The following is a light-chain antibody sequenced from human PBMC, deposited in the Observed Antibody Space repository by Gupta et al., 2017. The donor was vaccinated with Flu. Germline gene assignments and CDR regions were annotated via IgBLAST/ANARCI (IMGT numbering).Light chain of an antibody. V-gene: IGLV2-11*01. CDR2: DVT. CDR1: SNDVGRSNH. J-gene: IGLJ1*01. Sequence: QSAPTQPRSVSGSPGQSVTISCTGTSNDVGRSNHVSWYEQRQGKAPKLIRYDVTERPSGVPDRFSGSKSGNTASLTISGLQADDEADYYCSSHAGRVTWVFGTGTTVTVL. CDR3: SSHAGRVTWV.